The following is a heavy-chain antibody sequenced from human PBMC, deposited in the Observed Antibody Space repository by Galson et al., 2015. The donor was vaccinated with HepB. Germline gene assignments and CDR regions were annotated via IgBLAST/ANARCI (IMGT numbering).Heavy chain of an antibody. D-gene: IGHD4-11*01. Sequence: PALVKPTQTLTLTCTFSGFSLSTSGMCVSWIRQPPGKALEWLALIDWDDDKHYSTSLKTRLTISKDTFRNQVVLTMTNMDPVDTATYYCARSSGMTTVTTVAFDIWGLGTLVTVSS. J-gene: IGHJ3*02. CDR3: ARSSGMTTVTTVAFDI. CDR2: IDWDDDK. CDR1: GFSLSTSGMC. V-gene: IGHV2-70*01.